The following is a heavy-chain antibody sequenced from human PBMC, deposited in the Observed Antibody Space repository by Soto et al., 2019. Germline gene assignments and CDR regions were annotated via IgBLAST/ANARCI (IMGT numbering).Heavy chain of an antibody. J-gene: IGHJ4*02. Sequence: GGSLRLSCAVSGFTFSNYSMNWVRQAPGKGLEWVSSISNTGNYKYYAESVKGRFTVSRDNAKNSLYLQMNSLRSEDTALYFCARYPGTIMATIMGSYYFDYWGLGTLVTVSS. CDR2: ISNTGNYK. V-gene: IGHV3-21*01. CDR3: ARYPGTIMATIMGSYYFDY. CDR1: GFTFSNYS. D-gene: IGHD5-12*01.